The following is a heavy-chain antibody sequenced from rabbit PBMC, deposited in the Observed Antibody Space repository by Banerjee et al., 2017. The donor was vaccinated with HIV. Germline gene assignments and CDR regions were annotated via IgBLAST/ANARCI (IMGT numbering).Heavy chain of an antibody. V-gene: IGHV1S45*01. Sequence: QQQLEESGGGLVKPGGTLTLTCKASGIDFSRNYHMCWVRQATGKGLEWIACIYVGSGGSDCCADWAKCRFTISKTSSTMVTLQMTSRTAADTATYFCARENDDYGDWGLWGQGTLVTVS. J-gene: IGHJ4*01. CDR2: IYVGSGGSD. CDR1: GIDFSRNYH. CDR3: ARENDDYGDWGL. D-gene: IGHD2-1*01.